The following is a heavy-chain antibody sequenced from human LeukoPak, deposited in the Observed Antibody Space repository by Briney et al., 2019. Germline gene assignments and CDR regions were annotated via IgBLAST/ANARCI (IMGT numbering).Heavy chain of an antibody. J-gene: IGHJ6*02. V-gene: IGHV3-30*02. Sequence: GGSLRLSCAASGFTFSDYGMHWVRQAPGKGLEWVAIIRYDGSNKYYADSVKGRFTISRDNSKNTLSLQMSSLRAEDTAVYYCARDVRVRGVNTNDYYYYYGMDVWGQGTTVTVSS. D-gene: IGHD3-10*01. CDR3: ARDVRVRGVNTNDYYYYYGMDV. CDR2: IRYDGSNK. CDR1: GFTFSDYG.